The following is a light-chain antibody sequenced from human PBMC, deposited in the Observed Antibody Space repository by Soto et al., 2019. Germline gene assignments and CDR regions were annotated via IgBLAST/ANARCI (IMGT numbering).Light chain of an antibody. CDR1: SGSIASNY. Sequence: NFMLTQPHSVSESPGKTVTISCTRSSGSIASNYVQWYQQRPGSAPTPVIYEDSQRPSGVPDRFSGSIDSSSNSASLTISRLKTEDEADYYCQSFDINNVVFGGGTKVNVL. CDR2: EDS. CDR3: QSFDINNVV. J-gene: IGLJ2*01. V-gene: IGLV6-57*04.